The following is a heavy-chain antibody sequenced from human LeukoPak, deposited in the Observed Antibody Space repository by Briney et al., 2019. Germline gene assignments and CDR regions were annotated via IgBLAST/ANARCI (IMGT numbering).Heavy chain of an antibody. V-gene: IGHV4-34*01. CDR3: TRMTTGHDY. CDR2: INHSGYT. D-gene: IGHD4-17*01. J-gene: IGHJ4*02. CDR1: GVSFDDYY. Sequence: SKTLSLTCAVSGVSFDDYYWAWVRQTPGKGLEWIGEINHSGYTNDSPSLKSRVTLSIDTSRKQFSLNLRSVTVADAGIYYCTRMTTGHDYWGQGSLVTVSS.